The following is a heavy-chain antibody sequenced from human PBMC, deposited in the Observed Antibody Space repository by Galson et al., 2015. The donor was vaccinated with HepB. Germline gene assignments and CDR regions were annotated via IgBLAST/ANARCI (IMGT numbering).Heavy chain of an antibody. CDR2: IYSGGST. Sequence: SLRLSCAASGFTVSSNYMSWVRQAPGKGLEWVSVIYSGGSTYYADSVKGRFTISRDNSKNTLYLQMNSLRAEDTAVYYCARDQVWFGGAFDSWAKGQWSPSLQ. D-gene: IGHD3-10*01. CDR3: ARDQVWFGGAFDS. CDR1: GFTVSSNY. J-gene: IGHJ3*02. V-gene: IGHV3-66*02.